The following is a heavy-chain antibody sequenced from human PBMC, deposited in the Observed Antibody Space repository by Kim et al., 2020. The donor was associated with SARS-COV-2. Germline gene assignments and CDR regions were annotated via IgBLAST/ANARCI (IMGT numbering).Heavy chain of an antibody. V-gene: IGHV3-53*01. CDR3: ARGDHWSSGWFDN. CDR2: IYRGGNT. D-gene: IGHD6-19*01. J-gene: IGHJ4*02. CDR1: GFTVSSNF. Sequence: GGSLRLSCAPSGFTVSSNFMSWVRQTPGKGLEWVSLIYRGGNTYYADSVKGRFTISGDESKNTVYLQMNSLRAEDTAVYYCARGDHWSSGWFDNWGQGTLVTVSS.